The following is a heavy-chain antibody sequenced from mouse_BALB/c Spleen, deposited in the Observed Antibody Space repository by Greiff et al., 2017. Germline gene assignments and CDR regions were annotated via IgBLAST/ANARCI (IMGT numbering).Heavy chain of an antibody. CDR2: IYPGSGNT. CDR3: ARSITTALFDC. J-gene: IGHJ2*01. V-gene: IGHV1-77*01. D-gene: IGHD1-2*01. CDR1: GYTFTDYY. Sequence: VQLQQSGAELARPGASVKLSCKASGYTFTDYYINWVKQRTGQGLEWIGEIYPGSGNTYYNEKFKGKATLTADKSSSTAYMQLSSLTSEDSAVYFCARSITTALFDCWGQGTTLTVSS.